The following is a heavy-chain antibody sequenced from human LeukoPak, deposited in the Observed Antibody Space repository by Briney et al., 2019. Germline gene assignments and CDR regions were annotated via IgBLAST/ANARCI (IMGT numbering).Heavy chain of an antibody. CDR3: ARDPPFPGCSSTSCHGDY. V-gene: IGHV3-11*04. J-gene: IGHJ4*02. D-gene: IGHD2-2*01. CDR2: ISSSGSTI. CDR1: GFTFSDYY. Sequence: PGGSLRLSCAASGFTFSDYYMSWIRQAPGKGLEWVSYISSSGSTIYYADSVKGRFTISRDNAKNSLYLQMNSLRAEDTAVYYCARDPPFPGCSSTSCHGDYWGQGTLVTVSS.